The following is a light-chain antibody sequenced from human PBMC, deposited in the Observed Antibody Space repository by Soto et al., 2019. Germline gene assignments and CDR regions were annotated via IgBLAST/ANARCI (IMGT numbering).Light chain of an antibody. Sequence: DIQMTQSPSSLSASVGDRVTITCRASQGISNYLACYQQKPGKVPKLLIYAASTLQSGVPSRFSGSGSGTDFTLTISSLQPEDVATYYCQKYNSAPLTTFGQGTKVEIK. J-gene: IGKJ1*01. CDR2: AAS. CDR3: QKYNSAPLTT. V-gene: IGKV1-27*01. CDR1: QGISNY.